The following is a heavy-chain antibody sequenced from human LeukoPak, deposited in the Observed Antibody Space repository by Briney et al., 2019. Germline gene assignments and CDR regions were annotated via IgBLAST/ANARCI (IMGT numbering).Heavy chain of an antibody. D-gene: IGHD1-26*01. CDR3: ARATRGSYWFDY. CDR2: IYYSGST. CDR1: GGSIDSYY. J-gene: IGHJ4*02. V-gene: IGHV4-59*01. Sequence: PSETLSLTCTVSGGSIDSYYWSWIRQPPGKGLEWIGYIYYSGSTNYNPSLKSRVTISVDTSKNQFSLKLSSVTAADTAVYYCARATRGSYWFDYWGQGTLVTVSS.